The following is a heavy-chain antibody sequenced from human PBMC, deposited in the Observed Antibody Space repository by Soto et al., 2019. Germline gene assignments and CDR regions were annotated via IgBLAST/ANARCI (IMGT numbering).Heavy chain of an antibody. V-gene: IGHV1-8*01. CDR1: GYTFTSYD. CDR3: ARVHPLDILTGYYPYDAQHCDLDV. J-gene: IGHJ6*01. D-gene: IGHD3-9*01. CDR2: MNPNSGNT. Sequence: ASVKVSCKASGYTFTSYDINWVRQATGQGLEWMGWMNPNSGNTGYAQKFQGRVTMTRNTSISTAYMELSSLRSEDTAVYYCARVHPLDILTGYYPYDAQHCDLDVLGQGTMVTASS.